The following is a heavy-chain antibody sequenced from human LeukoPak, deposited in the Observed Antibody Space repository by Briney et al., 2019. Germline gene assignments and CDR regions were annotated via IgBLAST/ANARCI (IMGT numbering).Heavy chain of an antibody. V-gene: IGHV4-61*02. D-gene: IGHD6-19*01. J-gene: IGHJ5*02. CDR3: ARAKYSSGWYNWFDP. CDR1: GGSISSGSYY. Sequence: PSQTLSLTCTVSGGSISSGSYYWSWIRQPAGKGLEWIGRIYTSGSTNYNPSLKSRVTISVDTPKNQFSLKLSSVTAADTAVYYCARAKYSSGWYNWFDPWGQGTLVTVSS. CDR2: IYTSGST.